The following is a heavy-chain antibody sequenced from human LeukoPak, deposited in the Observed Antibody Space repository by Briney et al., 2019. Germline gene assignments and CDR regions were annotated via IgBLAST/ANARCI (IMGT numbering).Heavy chain of an antibody. D-gene: IGHD2-15*01. CDR2: INTDGSST. V-gene: IGHV3-74*01. CDR1: GFTFSSYW. Sequence: GGSLRLSCAASGFTFSSYWMHWVRQAPGKGLVWVSRINTDGSSTSYADSVKGRFTISRDNAKNSLYLQMNSLRAEDTAVYYCARRTPGYCSGGSCYGFQHWGQGTLVTVSS. J-gene: IGHJ1*01. CDR3: ARRTPGYCSGGSCYGFQH.